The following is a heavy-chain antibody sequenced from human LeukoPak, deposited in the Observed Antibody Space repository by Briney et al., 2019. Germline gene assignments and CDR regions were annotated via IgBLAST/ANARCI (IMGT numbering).Heavy chain of an antibody. Sequence: GGSLRLSCVASEFTFIIFWMSWVRQAPGTGLEWVANIKQDGSEKYYADSVKGRFTISRDNAKNSLYLQMNSLRSEDTAVYFCARTSSAYFDYWGQGPLVTVSS. V-gene: IGHV3-7*04. J-gene: IGHJ4*02. CDR1: EFTFIIFW. D-gene: IGHD1-26*01. CDR3: ARTSSAYFDY. CDR2: IKQDGSEK.